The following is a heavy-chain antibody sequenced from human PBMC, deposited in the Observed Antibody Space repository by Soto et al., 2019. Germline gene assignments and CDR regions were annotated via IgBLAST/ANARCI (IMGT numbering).Heavy chain of an antibody. D-gene: IGHD2-21*02. CDR1: GGSIGGIGGR. J-gene: IGHJ4*02. Sequence: SVTLSLSCTVAGGSIGGIGGRWGWIRQPPGKGLEWIGSIYYSGSTYYNPSLKSRVTISVDTSKNQFSLKLSSVTAADTAVYYCARLTGDSLFDYWGQGTLVTVSS. V-gene: IGHV4-39*01. CDR3: ARLTGDSLFDY. CDR2: IYYSGST.